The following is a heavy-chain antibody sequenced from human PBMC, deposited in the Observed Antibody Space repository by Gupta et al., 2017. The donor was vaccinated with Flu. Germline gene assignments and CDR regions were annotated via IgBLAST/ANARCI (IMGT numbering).Heavy chain of an antibody. CDR2: ISGSGGST. CDR3: AKVREPIIRRSYYFDY. J-gene: IGHJ4*02. CDR1: GFTFSSYA. V-gene: IGHV3-23*01. Sequence: EVQLLESGGGLVQPGGSLRLSCAASGFTFSSYAMSWVRQAPGKGLEWVSAISGSGGSTYYADSVKGRFTISRDNSKNTLYLQMNSLRAEDTAVYYCAKVREPIIRRSYYFDYWGQGTLVTVSS.